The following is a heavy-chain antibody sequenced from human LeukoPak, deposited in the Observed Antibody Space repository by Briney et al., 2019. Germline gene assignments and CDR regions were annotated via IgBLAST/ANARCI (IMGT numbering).Heavy chain of an antibody. D-gene: IGHD3-10*01. CDR2: IFTTGST. Sequence: PSETLSLTCSVSGGSISSYYWSWIRQPAGKGLEWIGRIFTTGSTNYNPSLKSRVTISVDKSKNLCSLKLSPVTAADTAVYYCARDQVASYGSGSGWFDPWGQGTLVTVSS. J-gene: IGHJ5*02. V-gene: IGHV4-4*07. CDR3: ARDQVASYGSGSGWFDP. CDR1: GGSISSYY.